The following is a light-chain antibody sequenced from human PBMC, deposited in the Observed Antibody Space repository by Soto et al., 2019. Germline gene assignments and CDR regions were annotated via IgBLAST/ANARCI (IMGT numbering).Light chain of an antibody. J-gene: IGKJ2*01. CDR3: QQFGSSPPYS. CDR1: QSVDSSS. V-gene: IGKV3-20*01. CDR2: GAS. Sequence: EIVLTQSPGTLSFSPGQTATLSCRASQSVDSSSLAWYQQRPGQAPRLLIYGASSRATDIPDRFSGSGSGTDFTLTITRLEPEDFAVYYCQQFGSSPPYSFGRGTRLDIK.